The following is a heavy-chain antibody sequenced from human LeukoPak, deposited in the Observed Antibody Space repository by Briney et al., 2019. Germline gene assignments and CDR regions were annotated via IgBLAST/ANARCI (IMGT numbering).Heavy chain of an antibody. CDR1: GFTFTTYA. CDR2: ISGSGGNA. J-gene: IGHJ4*02. CDR3: AKDLVGATRGRFDY. D-gene: IGHD1-26*01. Sequence: PKGSLRLSCAASGFTFTTYAMSWVRQAPGKGLEWVSGISGSGGNAYYADSVKGRFTISTDNSKSTLYLQMNSLRAEDTAVYYCAKDLVGATRGRFDYWGQGTLGTVSS. V-gene: IGHV3-23*01.